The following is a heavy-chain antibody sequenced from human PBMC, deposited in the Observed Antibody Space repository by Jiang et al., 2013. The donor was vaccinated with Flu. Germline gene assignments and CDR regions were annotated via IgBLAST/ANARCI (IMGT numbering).Heavy chain of an antibody. D-gene: IGHD3-16*01. CDR2: FSVDNGNR. Sequence: SGAEVKKPGASVKVSCKTSTGTFFSDAITWVRQAPGQGLEWMGWFSVDNGNRNYAPRFQDRVSMTIDTSAKTVYLELRNLRSDDTAMYYCATVSLRSPHHFPYWGQGTLVTVSS. J-gene: IGHJ4*02. CDR3: ATVSLRSPHHFPY. CDR1: TGTFFSDA. V-gene: IGHV1-18*01.